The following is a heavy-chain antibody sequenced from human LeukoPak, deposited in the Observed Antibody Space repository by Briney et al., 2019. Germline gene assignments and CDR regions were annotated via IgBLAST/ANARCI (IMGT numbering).Heavy chain of an antibody. CDR3: ARGYCSSSSCYDVDY. Sequence: GGSLRLSCAASGFTVSSNFVSWVRQAPGRGLEWLANINQDGSAKTCVDSVKGRFTISRDNAKNSLYLQMNSLRAEDTAVYYCARGYCSSSSCYDVDYWGQGTLVTVSS. CDR2: INQDGSAK. V-gene: IGHV3-7*02. J-gene: IGHJ4*02. D-gene: IGHD2-2*01. CDR1: GFTVSSNF.